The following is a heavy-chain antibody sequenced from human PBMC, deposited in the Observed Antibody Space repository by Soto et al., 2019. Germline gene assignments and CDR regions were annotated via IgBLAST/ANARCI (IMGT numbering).Heavy chain of an antibody. V-gene: IGHV4-34*01. CDR3: ARARLYYYYGSGSYGGPTFTPNFDY. J-gene: IGHJ4*02. Sequence: QVQLQQWGAGLLKPSETLSLTCAVYGGSFSGYYWSWIRQPPGKGLEWIGEINHSGSTNYNPSLKSRVTISVDTSKNQFSLKLSSVTAADTAVYYCARARLYYYYGSGSYGGPTFTPNFDYWGQGTLVTVSS. D-gene: IGHD3-10*01. CDR1: GGSFSGYY. CDR2: INHSGST.